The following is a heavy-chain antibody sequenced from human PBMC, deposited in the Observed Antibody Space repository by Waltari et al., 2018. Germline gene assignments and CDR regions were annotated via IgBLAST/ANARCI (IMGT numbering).Heavy chain of an antibody. CDR3: VRDQLPTDSSGYSADYFDR. Sequence: QVHLQESGPGPVNPLETLSLTCAVSGYSISSGYHWGWIRRTPGKGLEWIGSIHHSGSTYYSSSLKSRVTLSIDTSENRFSLKLSSVTAADTAIYYCVRDQLPTDSSGYSADYFDRWGQGTLVTVSS. J-gene: IGHJ4*02. CDR1: GYSISSGYH. D-gene: IGHD3-22*01. V-gene: IGHV4-38-2*02. CDR2: IHHSGST.